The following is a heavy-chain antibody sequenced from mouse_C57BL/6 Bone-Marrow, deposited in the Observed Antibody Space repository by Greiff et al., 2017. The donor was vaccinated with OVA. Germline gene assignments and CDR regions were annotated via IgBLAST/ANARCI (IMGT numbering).Heavy chain of an antibody. CDR1: GYTFTSYW. J-gene: IGHJ4*01. Sequence: QVQLQQPGAELVMPGASVKLSCKASGYTFTSYWMHWVKQRPGQGLEWIGEIDPSDSYTNYNQKFKGKSTLTVDKSSSTAYMQLSSLTSEDSAVYYCARAPTWMDDWGQGTSVTVSS. CDR3: ARAPTWMDD. V-gene: IGHV1-69*01. CDR2: IDPSDSYT.